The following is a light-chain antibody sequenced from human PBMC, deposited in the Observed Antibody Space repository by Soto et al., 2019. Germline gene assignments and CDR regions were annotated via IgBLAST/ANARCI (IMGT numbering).Light chain of an antibody. CDR1: QTISSD. CDR3: QQYNYSPPVT. Sequence: EIVMTQSPATLSVSPGERATLSCRASQTISSDLAWYQQKPGQAPTLLIYGPSTRATAIPARFSGSGSGTEFTLTIISLQSEDFAVYYCQQYNYSPPVTFGGGTKVEI. CDR2: GPS. J-gene: IGKJ4*01. V-gene: IGKV3-15*01.